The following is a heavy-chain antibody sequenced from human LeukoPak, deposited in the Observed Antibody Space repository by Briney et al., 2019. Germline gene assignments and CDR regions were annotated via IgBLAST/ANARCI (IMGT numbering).Heavy chain of an antibody. D-gene: IGHD3-22*01. CDR1: GFTFSNAW. J-gene: IGHJ4*02. V-gene: IGHV3-15*01. CDR2: IKSKTDGGTT. Sequence: GGSLRLSCAASGFTFSNAWMSWVRQAPGKGLEWVGRIKSKTDGGTTDYAAPVKGRFTISRDDSKNTLYLQMNSLKTEDTAVYYCTTDSPIEVVVITYFDYWGQGTLVTVSS. CDR3: TTDSPIEVVVITYFDY.